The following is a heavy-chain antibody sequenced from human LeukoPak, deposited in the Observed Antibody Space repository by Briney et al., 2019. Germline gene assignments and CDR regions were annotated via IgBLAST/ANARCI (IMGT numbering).Heavy chain of an antibody. V-gene: IGHV1-2*02. CDR1: GYTFTGYY. CDR3: ARSRRVGDGEYPDY. Sequence: ASVKVSCKASGYTFTGYYMHWVRKTPGQGLEWMGWINPNTGDTNYGRKFQGRVTMTRDTSINTAYMELRSLRSDDTAVYYCARSRRVGDGEYPDYWGQGTLVTVSS. CDR2: INPNTGDT. J-gene: IGHJ4*02. D-gene: IGHD3-10*01.